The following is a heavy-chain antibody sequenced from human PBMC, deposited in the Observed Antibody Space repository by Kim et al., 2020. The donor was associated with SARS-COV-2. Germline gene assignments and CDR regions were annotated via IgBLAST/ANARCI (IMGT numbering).Heavy chain of an antibody. CDR3: ATRYSHTDSFWYYDL. Sequence: SETLSLTCTVSGGSINTGGYDWNWMRQSPGKGLEWIGYIYFDGTTSYNPSLRSRVTISVDTSKNQYFLELRSVTAADTAIYYCATRYSHTDSFWYYDLWGRGTLITVSS. J-gene: IGHJ2*01. V-gene: IGHV4-31*03. D-gene: IGHD5-18*01. CDR1: GGSINTGGYD. CDR2: IYFDGTT.